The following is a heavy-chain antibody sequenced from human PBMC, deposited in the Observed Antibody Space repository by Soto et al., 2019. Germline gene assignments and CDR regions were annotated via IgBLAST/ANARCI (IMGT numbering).Heavy chain of an antibody. CDR2: ISYDGSNK. Sequence: QVQLVESGGGVVQPGRSLRLSCAASGFTFSSYAMHWVRQAPGKGLEWVAVISYDGSNKYYADSVKGRFTISRDNSKNTLYLQMNSLRAEDTAVYYYARGPDYGDPVALDYWGQGTLVTVSS. CDR1: GFTFSSYA. CDR3: ARGPDYGDPVALDY. D-gene: IGHD4-17*01. V-gene: IGHV3-30-3*01. J-gene: IGHJ4*02.